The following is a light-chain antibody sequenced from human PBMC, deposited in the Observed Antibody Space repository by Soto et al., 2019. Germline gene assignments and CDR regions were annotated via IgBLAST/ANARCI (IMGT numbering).Light chain of an antibody. CDR1: QSVSSSY. CDR3: QQYGSSGT. Sequence: EVGLTQSPGTLSLSPGERATLSCRSSQSVSSSYLAWYQQKPGQAPRLLIYGASSRATGIPDRFSGSGSGTDFTLTISRLEPDDFAVYYCQQYGSSGTFGQGTKA. CDR2: GAS. J-gene: IGKJ1*01. V-gene: IGKV3-20*01.